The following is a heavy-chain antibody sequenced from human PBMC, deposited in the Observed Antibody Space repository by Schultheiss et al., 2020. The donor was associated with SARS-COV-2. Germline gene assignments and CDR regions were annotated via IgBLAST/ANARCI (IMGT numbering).Heavy chain of an antibody. V-gene: IGHV4-30-4*01. Sequence: LRLTCTVSGGSISSGDYYWSWIRQPPGKGLEWIGYIYYSGSTYYNPSLKSRVTISVDTSKNQFSLKLSSVTAADTAVYYCARVRSIAARPQWFDPWGQGTLVTVSS. J-gene: IGHJ5*02. D-gene: IGHD6-6*01. CDR2: IYYSGST. CDR1: GGSISSGDYY. CDR3: ARVRSIAARPQWFDP.